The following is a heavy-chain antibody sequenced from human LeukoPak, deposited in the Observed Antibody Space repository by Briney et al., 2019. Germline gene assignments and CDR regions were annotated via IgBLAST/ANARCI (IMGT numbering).Heavy chain of an antibody. CDR1: GFTFSSYS. D-gene: IGHD3-22*01. Sequence: PGGSLRLSCAASGFTFSSYSMNSVRQAPGKGLEWVSSISSSSSYIYYADSVKGRFTISRDNAKNSLYLQMNSLRAEDTAVYYCARERGNPYYYDSSGPDYWGQGTLVTVSS. CDR2: ISSSSSYI. V-gene: IGHV3-21*01. J-gene: IGHJ4*02. CDR3: ARERGNPYYYDSSGPDY.